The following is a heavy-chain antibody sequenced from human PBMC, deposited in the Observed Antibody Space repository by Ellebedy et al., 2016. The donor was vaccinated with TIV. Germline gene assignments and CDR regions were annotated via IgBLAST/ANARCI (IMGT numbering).Heavy chain of an antibody. V-gene: IGHV3-48*04. Sequence: GESLKISCAASGFTFSPYSMNWVRQAPGKGLEWVSYISGSSLTKFYADSVRGRFTISRDNAESSLYLQMNSLTVEDTAVYYCARDMAWGNERMIDAFDLWGQGTMVAVSS. CDR2: ISGSSLTK. J-gene: IGHJ3*01. CDR3: ARDMAWGNERMIDAFDL. D-gene: IGHD7-27*01. CDR1: GFTFSPYS.